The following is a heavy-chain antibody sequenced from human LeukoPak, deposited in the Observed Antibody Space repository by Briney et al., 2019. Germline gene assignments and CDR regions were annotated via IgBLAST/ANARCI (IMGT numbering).Heavy chain of an antibody. CDR2: IIPIFGTA. V-gene: IGHV1-69*13. D-gene: IGHD6-13*01. CDR3: ARGALQGDSSSWYDY. Sequence: ASVKVSCKASGYTFTSYAMHWVRQAPGQGLEWMGGIIPIFGTANYAQKFQGRVTITADESTSTAYMELSSLRSEDTAVYYCARGALQGDSSSWYDYWGQGTLVTVSS. J-gene: IGHJ4*02. CDR1: GYTFTSYA.